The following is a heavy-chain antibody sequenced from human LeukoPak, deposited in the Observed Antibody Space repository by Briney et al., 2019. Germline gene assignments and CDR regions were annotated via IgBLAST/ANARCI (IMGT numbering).Heavy chain of an antibody. V-gene: IGHV2-70*11. Sequence: FGPALVKPTQTLTLTCTFSGFSLRISGMCVSWIRQPPGKALEWLARIDWDDDKYYSTSLKTRLTTSKDTSKNQVVLTMTNMDPVDTATYYCARISTYSSGDFDYWGQGTLVTVSS. CDR1: GFSLRISGMC. D-gene: IGHD3-22*01. J-gene: IGHJ4*02. CDR2: IDWDDDK. CDR3: ARISTYSSGDFDY.